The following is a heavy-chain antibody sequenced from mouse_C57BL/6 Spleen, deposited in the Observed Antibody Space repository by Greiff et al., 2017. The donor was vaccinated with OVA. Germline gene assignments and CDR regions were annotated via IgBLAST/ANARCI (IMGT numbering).Heavy chain of an antibody. J-gene: IGHJ2*01. V-gene: IGHV1-26*01. D-gene: IGHD1-1*01. CDR3: ARSYAYGSSLYYIDY. CDR2: INPNNGGT. CDR1: GYTFTDYY. Sequence: EVKLQQSGPELVKPGASVQISCKASGYTFTDYYMNWVKQSHGKSLEWIGDINPNNGGTSYNQKFKGKATLTVDKSSSTAYMELRSLTSEDSAVYYGARSYAYGSSLYYIDYWGQGTTLTVSS.